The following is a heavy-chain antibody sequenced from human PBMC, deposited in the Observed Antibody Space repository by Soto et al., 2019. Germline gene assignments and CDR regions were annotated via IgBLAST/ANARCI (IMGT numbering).Heavy chain of an antibody. J-gene: IGHJ6*02. CDR2: INGGNGNT. CDR3: ASTRKGNSGYDYYFYCMDV. V-gene: IGHV1-3*01. Sequence: ASVKVSCKASGYTFPNYAVHWLRQAPGQSLEWMGWINGGNGNTKYSQKFQGRVTITRDTSATTAYMELSSLKSEDTAVYYCASTRKGNSGYDYYFYCMDVWGQGTTVTVSS. D-gene: IGHD5-12*01. CDR1: GYTFPNYA.